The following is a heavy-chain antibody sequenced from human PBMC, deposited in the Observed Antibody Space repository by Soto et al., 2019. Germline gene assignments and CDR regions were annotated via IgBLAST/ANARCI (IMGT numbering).Heavy chain of an antibody. CDR2: IYPGDSDT. J-gene: IGHJ6*02. Sequence: GESLKISCXGSGYSFTSYWIGWVRQMPGKGLEWMGIIYPGDSDTRYSPSFQGQVTISADKSISTAYLQWSSLKASDTAMYYCAIVGYEEGSNRWLFPKIYYYYGMDVWGQGTTVTVSS. CDR3: AIVGYEEGSNRWLFPKIYYYYGMDV. CDR1: GYSFTSYW. D-gene: IGHD2-2*01. V-gene: IGHV5-51*01.